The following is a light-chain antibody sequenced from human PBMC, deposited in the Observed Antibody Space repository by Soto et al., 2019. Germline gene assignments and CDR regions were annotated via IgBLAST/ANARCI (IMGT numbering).Light chain of an antibody. J-gene: IGKJ4*01. Sequence: EIVLTQSPGTLSLSPGERATLSCRASQSVSSSYLAWYQQKPGQAPRLLIYGASGRATGIPDRFSGSGSGTDFTLTISRLEPEDFAVYYCQQYNTWPPLTFGGGTKVEIK. CDR2: GAS. V-gene: IGKV3-20*01. CDR1: QSVSSSY. CDR3: QQYNTWPPLT.